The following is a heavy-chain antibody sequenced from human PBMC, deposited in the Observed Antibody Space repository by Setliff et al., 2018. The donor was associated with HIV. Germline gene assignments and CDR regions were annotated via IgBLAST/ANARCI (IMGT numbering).Heavy chain of an antibody. D-gene: IGHD3-16*01. Sequence: GGSLRLSCAASGFSFGSHSMAWVRQAPGKGLEWVAYISSTSATIFYADSVKGRFTISRDNAKNTLYLQMNRLRAHDTAVYYCVRGPQFTPHWGQGTLVTVSS. J-gene: IGHJ4*02. V-gene: IGHV3-48*04. CDR3: VRGPQFTPH. CDR1: GFSFGSHS. CDR2: ISSTSATI.